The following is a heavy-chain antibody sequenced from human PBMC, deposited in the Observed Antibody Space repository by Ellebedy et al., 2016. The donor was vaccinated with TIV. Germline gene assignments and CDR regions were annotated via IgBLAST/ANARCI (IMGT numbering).Heavy chain of an antibody. D-gene: IGHD2-2*01. V-gene: IGHV3-30*19. CDR1: GFTFRNYG. J-gene: IGHJ4*02. Sequence: GESLKISCAASGFTFRNYGMHWVRQAPGKGLEWVAVISYDGSNKYYADSVKGRFTISRDNSKNTLYLQMNSLRAEDTAVYYCAKGPGSTSYYWGQGTLVTVSS. CDR2: ISYDGSNK. CDR3: AKGPGSTSYY.